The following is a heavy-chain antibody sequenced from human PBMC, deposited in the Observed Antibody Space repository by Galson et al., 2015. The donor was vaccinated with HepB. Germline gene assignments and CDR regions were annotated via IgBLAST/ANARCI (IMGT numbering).Heavy chain of an antibody. Sequence: SVKVSCKASGGTFSSYTISWVRQAPGQGLEWMGRIIPILGIANYAQKFQGRVTITADKSTSTAYMELSSLRSEDTAVYYCVGYSSRAGTMVNAEYFQHWGQGTLVTVSS. V-gene: IGHV1-69*02. CDR3: VGYSSRAGTMVNAEYFQH. CDR1: GGTFSSYT. CDR2: IIPILGIA. D-gene: IGHD6-13*01. J-gene: IGHJ1*01.